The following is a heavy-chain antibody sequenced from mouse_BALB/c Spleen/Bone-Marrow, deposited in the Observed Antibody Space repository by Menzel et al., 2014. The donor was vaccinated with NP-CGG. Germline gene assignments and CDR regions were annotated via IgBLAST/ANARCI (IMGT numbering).Heavy chain of an antibody. CDR2: ISTYYGDA. V-gene: IGHV1-67*01. CDR1: GYTFTDYS. J-gene: IGHJ4*01. Sequence: QVQLQQPGAELVRPGVSVKISCKGSGYTFTDYSIHWVRQSRAKSLEWIGVISTYYGDANYNQKFKGKATMTVDKSSSTAYMELARLTSEDSAIYYCARRGSMDYWGQGTSVTVSS. CDR3: ARRGSMDY.